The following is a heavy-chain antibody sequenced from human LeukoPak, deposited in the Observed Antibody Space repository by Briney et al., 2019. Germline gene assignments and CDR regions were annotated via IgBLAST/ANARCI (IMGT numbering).Heavy chain of an antibody. Sequence: SETLSLTCTVSGGSISSHYWSWIRQPAGKGLERIGRIYTSGSTNYTNYNPSLKSRVTMSVDTSKDQFSLQLSSVTAADTAVYYCASFDVWGQGIMVTVSS. CDR1: GGSISSHY. V-gene: IGHV4-4*07. CDR3: ASFDV. CDR2: IYTSGSTNYT. J-gene: IGHJ3*01.